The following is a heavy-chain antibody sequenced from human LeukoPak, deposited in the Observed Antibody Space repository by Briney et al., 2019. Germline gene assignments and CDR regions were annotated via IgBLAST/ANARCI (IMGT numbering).Heavy chain of an antibody. CDR2: ISYDGSNK. D-gene: IGHD1-26*01. J-gene: IGHJ4*02. V-gene: IGHV3-30-3*01. CDR3: ARVVGTTTYYYSGMDY. Sequence: GGSLRLSCAASGFTLSTYAIHWVRQAPGKGLEWVAVISYDGSNKYYADSVKGRFTISRDNSKNTLYLQMNSLRAEDTAVYYCARVVGTTTYYYSGMDYWGQGTLVTVSS. CDR1: GFTLSTYA.